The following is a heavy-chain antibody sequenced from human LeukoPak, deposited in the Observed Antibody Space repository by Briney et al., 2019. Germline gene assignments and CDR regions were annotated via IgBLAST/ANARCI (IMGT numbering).Heavy chain of an antibody. D-gene: IGHD6-19*01. CDR1: GYTFTSCD. Sequence: ASVKVSCKASGYTFTSCDINWVRQATGQGLEWMGWMNPKSGNTGYVQSFQGRITMTRDISIGTAYLELSNLTSEDTAIYYCTRGSSGRRDNWGQGTLVTVSA. CDR3: TRGSSGRRDN. J-gene: IGHJ4*02. V-gene: IGHV1-8*01. CDR2: MNPKSGNT.